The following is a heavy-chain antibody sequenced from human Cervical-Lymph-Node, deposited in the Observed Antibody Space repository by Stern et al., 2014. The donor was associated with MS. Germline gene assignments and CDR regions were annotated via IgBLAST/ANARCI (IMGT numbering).Heavy chain of an antibody. Sequence: EVQLVESGGGLVQPGGSLRLSCEASGFTVSSNYMSWVRQAPGKGLEWVSVIYSGGSTYYADSVKGRFTISRYNSKNTLYLQMNSLRAEDTAVYYCARDLNGDYAYAFDIWGQGTMVTVSS. CDR2: IYSGGST. D-gene: IGHD4-17*01. CDR3: ARDLNGDYAYAFDI. J-gene: IGHJ3*02. V-gene: IGHV3-66*02. CDR1: GFTVSSNY.